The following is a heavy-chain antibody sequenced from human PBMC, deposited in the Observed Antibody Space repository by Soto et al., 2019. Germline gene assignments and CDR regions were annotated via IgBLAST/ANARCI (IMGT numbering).Heavy chain of an antibody. J-gene: IGHJ4*02. V-gene: IGHV3-23*01. CDR3: AKDRRAGGNYGFYSDF. D-gene: IGHD1-7*01. CDR2: SSATGAGT. CDR1: GFTFSSYG. Sequence: EVQLLESGGGLVQPGGSLRLSCAASGFTFSSYGMTWVRQAPGKGLEWVSFSSATGAGTYYADSVKGRFTISRDNSKNTLYLLMPSLSADDTGVYYCAKDRRAGGNYGFYSDFWGQGALVIVSS.